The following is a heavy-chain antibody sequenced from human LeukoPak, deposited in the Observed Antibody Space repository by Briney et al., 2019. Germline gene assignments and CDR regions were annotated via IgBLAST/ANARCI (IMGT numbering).Heavy chain of an antibody. D-gene: IGHD1-26*01. CDR2: IRNKANSYTT. Sequence: GGSLRLSCAASGFTFSDHYMDWVRQAPGKGLEWVGRIRNKANSYTTEYAASVKGRFTISRDDSKNSLYLQMSSLKTEDTALYYCARARYSANDYSDYWGQGTLVTVSS. CDR3: ARARYSANDYSDY. V-gene: IGHV3-72*01. J-gene: IGHJ4*02. CDR1: GFTFSDHY.